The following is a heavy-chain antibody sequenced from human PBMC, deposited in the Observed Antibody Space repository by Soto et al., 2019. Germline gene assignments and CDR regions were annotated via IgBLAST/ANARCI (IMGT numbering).Heavy chain of an antibody. CDR3: ARGGSNKFDP. CDR2: IYYSGST. D-gene: IGHD2-15*01. Sequence: SETLSLTCTVSGGSISNYYWSWIRQAPGKGLEWIGYIYYSGSTNYNPSLKSRVTISLDTSKNQFSLKLSSVTATDTAVYYCARGGSNKFDPWGQGTLVTVSS. V-gene: IGHV4-59*08. CDR1: GGSISNYY. J-gene: IGHJ5*02.